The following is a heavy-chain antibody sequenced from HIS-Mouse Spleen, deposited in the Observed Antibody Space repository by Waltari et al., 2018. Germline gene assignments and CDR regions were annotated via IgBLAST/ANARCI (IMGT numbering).Heavy chain of an antibody. D-gene: IGHD7-27*01. CDR2: ISGSGGST. CDR1: GFTFSSYA. V-gene: IGHV3-23*01. Sequence: EVQLLESGGGLVQPGGSLRLSCAASGFTFSSYAMSWVRPAPGKGLEWVSAISGSGGSTYYADSVKGRFTISRDNSKNTLYLQMNSLRAEDTAVYYCAKDPTWGYPPYHYYYGMDVWGQGTTVTVSS. CDR3: AKDPTWGYPPYHYYYGMDV. J-gene: IGHJ6*02.